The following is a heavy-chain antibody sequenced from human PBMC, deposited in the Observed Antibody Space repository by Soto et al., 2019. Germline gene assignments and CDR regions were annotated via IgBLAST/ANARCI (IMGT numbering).Heavy chain of an antibody. CDR3: ARDSITGTPLTDY. CDR2: ISSSSSYI. D-gene: IGHD1-20*01. CDR1: GFTFSSYS. J-gene: IGHJ4*02. Sequence: GGSLRLSCAASGFTFSSYSMNWVRQAPGKGLEWVSSISSSSSYIYYADSVKGRFTISRDNAKNSLYLQMNSLRAEDTAVYYCARDSITGTPLTDYWGQGTLVTVSS. V-gene: IGHV3-21*01.